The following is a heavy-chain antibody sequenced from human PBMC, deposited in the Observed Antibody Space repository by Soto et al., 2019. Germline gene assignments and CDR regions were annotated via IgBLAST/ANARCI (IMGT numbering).Heavy chain of an antibody. Sequence: EVQLVESGGGLVQPGGSLRLSCAASGFTFSSFWMSWVRQAPGKGLEWVANIKQDGSEKYYVDSVKGRFTISRDNAKNSLYLQMNSLRAEYTAVYYCARYGYYYGLDVWGQGTTVTVSS. CDR3: ARYGYYYGLDV. D-gene: IGHD3-10*01. J-gene: IGHJ6*02. V-gene: IGHV3-7*01. CDR2: IKQDGSEK. CDR1: GFTFSSFW.